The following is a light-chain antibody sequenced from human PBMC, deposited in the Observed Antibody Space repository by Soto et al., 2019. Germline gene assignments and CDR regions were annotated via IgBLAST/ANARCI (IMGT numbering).Light chain of an antibody. CDR1: QSVASAY. V-gene: IGKV3-20*01. CDR3: QQYRASRST. Sequence: EIVLTQSPGTLSLSAGERASLACRASQSVASAYLAWYQHKPGQAPTLLIFGASSRATGIPDRFSGSGSGTDFTLTISRLEPEDYAVHYCQQYRASRSTFGQGTKVEAK. CDR2: GAS. J-gene: IGKJ1*01.